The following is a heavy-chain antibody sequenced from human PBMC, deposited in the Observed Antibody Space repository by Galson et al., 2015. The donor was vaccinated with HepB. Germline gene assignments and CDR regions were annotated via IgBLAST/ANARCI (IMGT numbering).Heavy chain of an antibody. Sequence: ETLSLTCAVFGGSFSGYYWTWIRQSPGKGLEWIGEISDTGTTNYNPSLESRVTISVDMSKNQFSLNLKCVTAADTAIYYCATAGKATHSWFDPWGQGTPVTVSS. J-gene: IGHJ5*02. CDR1: GGSFSGYY. CDR3: ATAGKATHSWFDP. CDR2: ISDTGTT. V-gene: IGHV4-34*01.